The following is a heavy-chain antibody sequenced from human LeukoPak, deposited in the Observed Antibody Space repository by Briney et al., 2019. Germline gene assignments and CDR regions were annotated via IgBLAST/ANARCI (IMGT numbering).Heavy chain of an antibody. D-gene: IGHD3-9*01. CDR2: IYYSGST. V-gene: IGHV4-30-4*08. J-gene: IGHJ4*02. Sequence: SQTLSLTCTVSGGSISSGDYYWSWIRQPPGKGLEWIGYIYYSGSTYYNPSLKSRITISVEKTKNTFSLNLSSVTAADTAVYYCARDRDATVFVCGQGTLVTVSS. CDR1: GGSISSGDYY. CDR3: ARDRDATVFV.